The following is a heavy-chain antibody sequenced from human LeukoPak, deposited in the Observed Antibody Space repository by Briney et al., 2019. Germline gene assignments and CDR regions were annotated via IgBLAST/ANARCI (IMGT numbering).Heavy chain of an antibody. CDR1: GYTFTSYG. Sequence: GGSLRLPCAASGYTFTSYGMHWVRQAPGKGLEWVAAIWYDGSKKIYADSVRGRFTISRDDSKNTLYLQMNSLRAEDTAVYYCVKGGESGSFDHWGQGTLVTVSS. D-gene: IGHD3-3*01. J-gene: IGHJ4*02. CDR2: IWYDGSKK. CDR3: VKGGESGSFDH. V-gene: IGHV3-30*02.